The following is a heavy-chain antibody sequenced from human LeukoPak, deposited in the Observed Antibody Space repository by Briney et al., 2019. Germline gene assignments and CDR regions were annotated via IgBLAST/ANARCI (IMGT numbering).Heavy chain of an antibody. CDR3: ARRGMVRGVMGVLLLRKSRGANHERTDNWFDP. J-gene: IGHJ5*02. CDR2: INHRGST. V-gene: IGHV4-34*01. CDR1: GGSFSGYY. D-gene: IGHD3-10*01. Sequence: PSETLSLTCAVYGGSFSGYYWSWIRQPPGKGLEWIGEINHRGSTNYNPSLKSRVTISVDTSKNQFSLKLSSVTAADTAVYYCARRGMVRGVMGVLLLRKSRGANHERTDNWFDPWGQGTLVTVSS.